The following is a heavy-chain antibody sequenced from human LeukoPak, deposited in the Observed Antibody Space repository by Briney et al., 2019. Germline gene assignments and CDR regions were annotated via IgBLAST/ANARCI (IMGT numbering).Heavy chain of an antibody. Sequence: GRSLRLSCAASGFTFSSYAMHWVRQAPGKGLEWVAVISYDGNNKYYADSVRGRFTISRDNSKNTLYLQMNSLRAEDTAVYYCASPPITIFGVVTPVDYWGQGTLVTVSS. CDR3: ASPPITIFGVVTPVDY. CDR2: ISYDGNNK. D-gene: IGHD3-3*01. J-gene: IGHJ4*02. CDR1: GFTFSSYA. V-gene: IGHV3-30-3*01.